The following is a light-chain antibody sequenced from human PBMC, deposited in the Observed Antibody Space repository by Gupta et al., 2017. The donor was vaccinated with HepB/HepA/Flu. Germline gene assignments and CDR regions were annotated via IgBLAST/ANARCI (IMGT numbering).Light chain of an antibody. CDR2: DNG. V-gene: IGLV1-40*01. CDR1: RSNIGAGYD. CDR3: QSYDRSVSGYV. J-gene: IGLJ1*01. Sequence: QSVLTPPPSVSGAPGQRVTISCTGTRSNIGAGYDVHWYQHLPGGAPKLVIYDNGDRPSGVPDRFSGSKSGTSASLAITGLQAEDEADYYCQSYDRSVSGYVFGTGTKVTVL.